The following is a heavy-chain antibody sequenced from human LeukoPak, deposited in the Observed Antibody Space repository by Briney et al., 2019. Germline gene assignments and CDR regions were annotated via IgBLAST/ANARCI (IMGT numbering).Heavy chain of an antibody. V-gene: IGHV3-33*06. D-gene: IGHD3-10*01. CDR1: GFTFSSYG. CDR3: AKENHPGPLDY. J-gene: IGHJ4*02. Sequence: GGSLRLPCAASGFTFSSYGMHWVRQVPGKGLEWVAVIWYDGSNKYYADSVKGRFTISRDDSKNTLYLQMNSLRAEDTAVYYCAKENHPGPLDYWGQGTLVTVSS. CDR2: IWYDGSNK.